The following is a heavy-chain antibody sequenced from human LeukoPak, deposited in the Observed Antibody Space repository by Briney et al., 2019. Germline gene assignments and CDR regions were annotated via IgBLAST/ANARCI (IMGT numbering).Heavy chain of an antibody. J-gene: IGHJ6*03. Sequence: ASVKVSCKASGYTFTNYYIHWVRQAPGQGLEWMGIINPSGGSTSYAQKFQGRVTMTRETSTSTVNMDLSSLRSEDTAVYYCARDGSVYTGSPELGYYNYYMDVWGKGTTVTVSS. CDR3: ARDGSVYTGSPELGYYNYYMDV. CDR1: GYTFTNYY. CDR2: INPSGGST. D-gene: IGHD6-6*01. V-gene: IGHV1-46*01.